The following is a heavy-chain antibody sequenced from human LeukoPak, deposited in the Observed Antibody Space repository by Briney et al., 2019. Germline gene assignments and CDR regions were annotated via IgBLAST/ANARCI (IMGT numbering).Heavy chain of an antibody. CDR3: ARDNRDGYNYDY. J-gene: IGHJ4*02. Sequence: ASVKVSCKASGYTFTGYYMRWVRQAPGQGLEWMGWINPNSGGTNYAQKFQGRVTMTRDTSISTAYMELSRLRSDDTAVYYCARDNRDGYNYDYWGQGTLVTVSS. V-gene: IGHV1-2*02. CDR2: INPNSGGT. CDR1: GYTFTGYY. D-gene: IGHD5-24*01.